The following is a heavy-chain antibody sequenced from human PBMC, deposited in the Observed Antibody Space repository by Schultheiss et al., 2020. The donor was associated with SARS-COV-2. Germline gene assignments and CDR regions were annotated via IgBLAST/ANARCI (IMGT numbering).Heavy chain of an antibody. J-gene: IGHJ3*02. Sequence: SVKVSCKASGGTFSSYAISWVRQAPGQGLEWMGGIIPIFGTANYAQKFQGRVTITVDKSTSTGYMELDISRSEDTAVYYCAGDPLSGVYAFDIWGQGTMVTV. V-gene: IGHV1-69*06. CDR2: IIPIFGTA. D-gene: IGHD3-10*01. CDR1: GGTFSSYA. CDR3: AGDPLSGVYAFDI.